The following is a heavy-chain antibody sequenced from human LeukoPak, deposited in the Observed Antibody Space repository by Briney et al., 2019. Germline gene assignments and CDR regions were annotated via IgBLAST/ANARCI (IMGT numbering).Heavy chain of an antibody. CDR1: GGSISSYY. Sequence: SETLSLTCTVSGGSISSYYWSWIRQPPGKGLEWIGYIYYSGSTNYNPSLKSRVTISVDTSKNQFSLKLSSVTAADTAVYYCARALAEPYYMDVWGKGTTVTVSS. V-gene: IGHV4-59*01. CDR3: ARALAEPYYMDV. D-gene: IGHD1-14*01. CDR2: IYYSGST. J-gene: IGHJ6*03.